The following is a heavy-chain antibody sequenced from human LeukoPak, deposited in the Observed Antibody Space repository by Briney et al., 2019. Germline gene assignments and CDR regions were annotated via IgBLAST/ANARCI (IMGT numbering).Heavy chain of an antibody. CDR2: INHSGST. V-gene: IGHV4-34*01. CDR3: ARAGYYGSRCDY. D-gene: IGHD3-10*01. CDR1: GGSFSGYY. J-gene: IGHJ4*02. Sequence: KPSETLSLTCAVYGGSFSGYYWSWIRQPPGKGLEWIGEINHSGSTNYNPSLKSRVTMSVDTSKNQFSLKLSSVTAADTAVYYCARAGYYGSRCDYWGQGTLVTVSS.